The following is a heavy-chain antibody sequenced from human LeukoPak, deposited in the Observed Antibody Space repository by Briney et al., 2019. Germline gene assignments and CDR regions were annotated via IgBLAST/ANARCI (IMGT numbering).Heavy chain of an antibody. V-gene: IGHV1-69*02. CDR2: IIPILGIA. CDR3: ASSGSGPNDY. D-gene: IGHD1-26*01. CDR1: GGTFTSYT. Sequence: SVKVSCKASGGTFTSYTISWVRQALGQGLEWMGRIIPILGIANYAQKFQGRVTITADKSTSTAYMELSSLRSEDTAVYYCASSGSGPNDYWGQGTLVTVSS. J-gene: IGHJ4*02.